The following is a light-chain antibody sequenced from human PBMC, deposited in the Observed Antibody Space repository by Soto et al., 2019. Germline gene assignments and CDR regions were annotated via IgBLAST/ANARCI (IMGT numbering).Light chain of an antibody. CDR3: QSYDTPLSRV. Sequence: QSVLTQPPSVSGAAGQRVTISCTGTSSNIGAGYEVHWYQHLPGSAPKLLIQRTTTRPSGDPDRFSGSRSGTAAPLAISGLQADDEADYYCQSYDTPLSRVFGTGTKLTVL. J-gene: IGLJ1*01. CDR2: RTT. V-gene: IGLV1-40*01. CDR1: SSNIGAGYE.